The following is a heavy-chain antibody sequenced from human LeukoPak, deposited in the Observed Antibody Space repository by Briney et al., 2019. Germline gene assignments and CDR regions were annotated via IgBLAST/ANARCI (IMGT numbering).Heavy chain of an antibody. Sequence: GGCLRLSCAASGFTFSSYEMNWVRQAPGKGLEWVSYISSSGSTIYYADSVKGRFTISRDNAKNSLYLQMNSLRAEDTAVYYCASSMIVVVIYAFDIWGQGTMVTVSS. V-gene: IGHV3-48*03. CDR1: GFTFSSYE. CDR3: ASSMIVVVIYAFDI. CDR2: ISSSGSTI. D-gene: IGHD3-22*01. J-gene: IGHJ3*02.